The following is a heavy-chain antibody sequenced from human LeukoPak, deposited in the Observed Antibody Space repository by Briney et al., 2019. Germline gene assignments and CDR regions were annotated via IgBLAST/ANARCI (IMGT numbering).Heavy chain of an antibody. CDR3: ARTYDFWSGYYSHYGMDV. CDR2: ISSSSIYI. V-gene: IGHV3-21*01. CDR1: GITLSSYS. D-gene: IGHD3-3*01. J-gene: IGHJ6*02. Sequence: GGSLRLSCAASGITLSSYSMNWVRQAPGKGLEWVSSISSSSIYIYYADSVKGRFTISRDNAKNSLYLQMNSLRAEDTAVYYCARTYDFWSGYYSHYGMDVWGQGTTVTVSS.